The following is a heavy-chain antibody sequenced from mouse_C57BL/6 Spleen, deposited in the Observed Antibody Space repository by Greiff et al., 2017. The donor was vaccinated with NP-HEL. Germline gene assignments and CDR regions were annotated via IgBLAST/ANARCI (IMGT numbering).Heavy chain of an antibody. CDR3: ARGSVSYAMDY. D-gene: IGHD6-1*01. V-gene: IGHV5-12*01. J-gene: IGHJ4*01. Sequence: EVMLVESGGGLVQPGGSLKLSCAASGFTFSDYYMYWVRQTPEKRLEWFAYISNGGGSTYYPDTVKGRFTISRDNAKNTLYLQMSRLKSEDTAMYYCARGSVSYAMDYWGQGTSVTVSS. CDR2: ISNGGGST. CDR1: GFTFSDYY.